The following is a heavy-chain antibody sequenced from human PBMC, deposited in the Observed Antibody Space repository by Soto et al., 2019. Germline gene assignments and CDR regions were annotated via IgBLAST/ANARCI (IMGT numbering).Heavy chain of an antibody. CDR2: INQDRSEK. Sequence: GGSLRLSCAASGFIFSNFGMHWVRQAPGKGLEWVANINQDRSEKYYVDSVKGRFTISRDNAKNSLYLQMNSLRAEDTAVYYCARWNSYGYYFDYWGQGTLVTVSS. J-gene: IGHJ4*02. CDR3: ARWNSYGYYFDY. CDR1: GFIFSNFG. D-gene: IGHD5-18*01. V-gene: IGHV3-7*01.